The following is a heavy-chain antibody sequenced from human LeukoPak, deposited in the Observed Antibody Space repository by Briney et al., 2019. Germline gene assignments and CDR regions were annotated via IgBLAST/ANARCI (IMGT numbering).Heavy chain of an antibody. D-gene: IGHD3-16*02. CDR2: IYYSGST. CDR3: ARGEYVWGSYRANWFDP. V-gene: IGHV4-39*07. J-gene: IGHJ5*02. Sequence: SETLSLTCTVSGGSISSSSYYWGWVRQPPGKGLEWIGSIYYSGSTYYNPSLKSRVTISVDTSKNQFSLKLSSVTAADTAVYYCARGEYVWGSYRANWFDPWGQGTLVTVSS. CDR1: GGSISSSSYY.